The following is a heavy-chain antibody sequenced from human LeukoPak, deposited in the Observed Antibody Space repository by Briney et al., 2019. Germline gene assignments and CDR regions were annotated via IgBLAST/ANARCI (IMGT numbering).Heavy chain of an antibody. CDR3: ARGYSYVYFDY. V-gene: IGHV4-59*01. Sequence: SETLSLTCIVSGGSISSYYWNWIRQPPGKGLEWIGYISYSGSTNYNPSLKSRVTISVDTSKNQFSLKLSSVTAADTAVYYCARGYSYVYFDYGAQGTLFTVSS. CDR2: ISYSGST. J-gene: IGHJ4*02. CDR1: GGSISSYY. D-gene: IGHD5-18*01.